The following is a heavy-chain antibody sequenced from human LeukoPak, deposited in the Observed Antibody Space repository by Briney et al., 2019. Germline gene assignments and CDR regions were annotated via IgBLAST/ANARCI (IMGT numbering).Heavy chain of an antibody. CDR2: ISGDNGNT. D-gene: IGHD3-10*01. V-gene: IGHV1-18*01. CDR3: ARDGTKLAWFGELRITRYYYYFMDV. CDR1: GHTFTRYG. J-gene: IGHJ6*03. Sequence: ASVKVSCKASGHTFTRYGISWVRQAPGQGLEWMGWISGDNGNTNYAQKLQGRVIMTTDTSTSTAYMELRSLRSDDTAVYYCARDGTKLAWFGELRITRYYYYFMDVWGKGTTVTVSS.